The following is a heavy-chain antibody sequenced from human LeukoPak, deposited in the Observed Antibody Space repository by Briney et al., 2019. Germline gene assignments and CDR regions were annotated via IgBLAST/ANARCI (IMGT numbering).Heavy chain of an antibody. D-gene: IGHD6-19*01. J-gene: IGHJ4*02. CDR2: IYSSWRN. CDR3: AGGIALAGIFSDY. Sequence: PSETLSLTCTVSGGSLNIYYWSWIRQPAGKGLEWLRRIYSSWRNNYNPSLKSRVSMSVDTSKNQFSLKLSSVAAADTAVYYCAGGIALAGIFSDYWGQGTLVTVSS. CDR1: GGSLNIYY. V-gene: IGHV4-4*07.